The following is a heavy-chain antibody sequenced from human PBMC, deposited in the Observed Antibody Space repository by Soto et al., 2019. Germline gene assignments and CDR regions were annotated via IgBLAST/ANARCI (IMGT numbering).Heavy chain of an antibody. D-gene: IGHD1-1*01. CDR2: ISVYNGNT. J-gene: IGHJ3*02. Sequence: ASVKVSCKASGYPVTSYGISWVRQAPGQGLEWMGWISVYNGNTNYAQKLQGRVTMTTDTSTSTAYMELRSLRSDDTAVYYCARALKGKGTGVPRYAFDTWGQGTMVTVXS. V-gene: IGHV1-18*04. CDR1: GYPVTSYG. CDR3: ARALKGKGTGVPRYAFDT.